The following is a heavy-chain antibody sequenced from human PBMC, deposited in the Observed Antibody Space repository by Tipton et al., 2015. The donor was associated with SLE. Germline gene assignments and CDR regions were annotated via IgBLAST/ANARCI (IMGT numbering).Heavy chain of an antibody. D-gene: IGHD1-26*01. V-gene: IGHV3-48*03. CDR3: ARDPSGTLRGY. Sequence: GSLRLSCAASGFTFSNYDMNWVRQAPGKGLEWISYINNGGGTMYYAESVKGRFTISRDNAKNSLYLQMNSLRADDTGLYYCARDPSGTLRGYWGQGTLVTVSS. J-gene: IGHJ4*02. CDR1: GFTFSNYD. CDR2: INNGGGTM.